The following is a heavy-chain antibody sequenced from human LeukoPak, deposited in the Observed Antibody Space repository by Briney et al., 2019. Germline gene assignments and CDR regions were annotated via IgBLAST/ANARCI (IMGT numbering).Heavy chain of an antibody. D-gene: IGHD6-19*01. CDR2: ISTSGSTI. CDR3: ASPQWLAF. V-gene: IGHV3-48*03. J-gene: IGHJ4*02. CDR1: GITFSSYE. Sequence: GGSLRLSCVVSGITFSSYEMNWVRQAPGKGLEWVSYISTSGSTIYYADSVKGRFTISRDNAKNSLYLQMNGLRAEDTAIYYCASPQWLAFWGEGTLVTVSS.